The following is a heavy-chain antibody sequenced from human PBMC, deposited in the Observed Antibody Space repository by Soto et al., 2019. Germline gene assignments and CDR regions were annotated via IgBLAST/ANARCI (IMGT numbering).Heavy chain of an antibody. CDR3: VRAYGSGSYSKPDGY. CDR1: GFTFNSYA. CDR2: ISHDGSSE. D-gene: IGHD3-10*01. V-gene: IGHV3-30-3*01. J-gene: IGHJ4*02. Sequence: QVQLVESGGGVVQPGRSLRLSCAASGFTFNSYAMHWVRLAPGKGLEWVAVISHDGSSEYYADSVKGRFTISRDNSKNTLYLQMNSLRAEETAVYYCVRAYGSGSYSKPDGYWGQGTLVTVSS.